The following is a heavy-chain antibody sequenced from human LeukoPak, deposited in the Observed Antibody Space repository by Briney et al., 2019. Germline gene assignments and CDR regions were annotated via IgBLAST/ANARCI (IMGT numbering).Heavy chain of an antibody. J-gene: IGHJ6*02. CDR2: IWYDGSNK. Sequence: RPGGSLRLSCAASGFTFSSYGMHWVRQAPGKGLEWVAVIWYDGSNKYYADSVKGRFTISRDNSKNTLYLQMNSLRAEDTAVYYCARAEWESTAMADWYYYYYGMDVWGQGTTVTVSS. CDR1: GFTFSSYG. CDR3: ARAEWESTAMADWYYYYYGMDV. V-gene: IGHV3-33*01. D-gene: IGHD5-18*01.